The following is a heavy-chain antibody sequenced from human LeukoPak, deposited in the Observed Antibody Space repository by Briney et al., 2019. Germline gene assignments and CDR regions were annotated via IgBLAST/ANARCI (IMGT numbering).Heavy chain of an antibody. CDR3: ASHYYDSIWALYWFDP. D-gene: IGHD3-22*01. CDR1: GLTVSSNY. CDR2: IYSGGST. J-gene: IGHJ5*02. Sequence: GGSLRLSCAASGLTVSSNYMSWVRQAPGKGLEWVSVIYSGGSTYYADSVKGRFTISRDNSKNTLYLQMNSQRSEDAAVYYCASHYYDSIWALYWFDPWGQGTLVTVSS. V-gene: IGHV3-66*04.